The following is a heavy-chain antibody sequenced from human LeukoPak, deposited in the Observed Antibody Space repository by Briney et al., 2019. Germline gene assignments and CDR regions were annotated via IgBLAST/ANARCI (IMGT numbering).Heavy chain of an antibody. CDR3: ARVGFSAVEGDVPPSFDP. J-gene: IGHJ5*02. D-gene: IGHD2-2*01. CDR2: IFTTGST. CDR1: GGSISSYY. Sequence: SETLSLTCAVSGGSISSYYWSWIRQPAGKGLEWIGRIFTTGSTNYNPSLKSRVTISVDTSKNQFSLKLSSVTAADTAVYYCARVGFSAVEGDVPPSFDPWGQGTLVTVSS. V-gene: IGHV4-4*07.